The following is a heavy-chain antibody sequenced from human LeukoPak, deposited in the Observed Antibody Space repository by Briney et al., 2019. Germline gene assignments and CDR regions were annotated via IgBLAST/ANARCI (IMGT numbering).Heavy chain of an antibody. D-gene: IGHD3-22*01. CDR2: IEWDDDK. V-gene: IGHV2-70*11. Sequence: SVPAPVKPTQTLPLTCTLSGFSLSTSGMCVSWIRQPPGKALEWLARIEWDDDKYYSTSLNTRLTISKDTSKNQVVLTMTNMDPVDTATYYCARMQSSGYRYFDYWGQGTLVTASS. CDR3: ARMQSSGYRYFDY. CDR1: GFSLSTSGMC. J-gene: IGHJ4*02.